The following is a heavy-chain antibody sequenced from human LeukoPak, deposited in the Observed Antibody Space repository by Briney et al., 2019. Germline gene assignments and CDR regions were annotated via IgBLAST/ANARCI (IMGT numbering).Heavy chain of an antibody. Sequence: GGSLRLSCAASGFTFSSYSMNWVRQAPGKGLEWVSSISSSSSYIYYADSVKGRFTISRDNAKNSLYLQMNSLRAEDTAVYYCARVASYYDSSGYYGYWGQGTLVTVSS. V-gene: IGHV3-21*01. D-gene: IGHD3-22*01. CDR1: GFTFSSYS. J-gene: IGHJ4*02. CDR3: ARVASYYDSSGYYGY. CDR2: ISSSSSYI.